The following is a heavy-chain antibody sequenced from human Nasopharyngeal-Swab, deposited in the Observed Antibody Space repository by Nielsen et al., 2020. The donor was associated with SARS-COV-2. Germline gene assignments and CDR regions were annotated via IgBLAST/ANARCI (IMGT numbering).Heavy chain of an antibody. CDR3: TRVDVHDAFDM. CDR2: INTDASRT. V-gene: IGHV3-74*01. J-gene: IGHJ3*02. CDR1: GFTLSNYW. D-gene: IGHD3-16*01. Sequence: GESLKISCAVSGFTLSNYWIHWVRQTPGKGLLWVSRINTDASRTSYADSVKGRFTISRDNAKNTVYLQMNSLRGEDTAVYYCTRVDVHDAFDMWGQGTMVTVSS.